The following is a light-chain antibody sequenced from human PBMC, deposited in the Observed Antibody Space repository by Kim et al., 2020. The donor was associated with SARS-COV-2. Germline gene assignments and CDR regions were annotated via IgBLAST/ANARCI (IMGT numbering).Light chain of an antibody. CDR3: QQYGSYPWT. CDR1: QSIPRW. J-gene: IGKJ1*01. Sequence: DIQMTQSPSTLSASLGDRVTITCRASQSIPRWLAWYQQKPGKAPKLLIYETSNLEGGVPSRFSGSGSGTEFTFTISSLQPDDFATYYCQQYGSYPWTFGQGTKV. V-gene: IGKV1-5*03. CDR2: ETS.